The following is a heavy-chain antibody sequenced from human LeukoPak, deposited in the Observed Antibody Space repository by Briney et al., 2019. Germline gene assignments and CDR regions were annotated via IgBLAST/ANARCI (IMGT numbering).Heavy chain of an antibody. V-gene: IGHV4-4*02. CDR2: IWHSGST. Sequence: SETLSLTCAITGDFISDRNWWSWLRQPPGKGLEWIGEIWHSGSTNYNPSHKSRVTISIDKSKNAVSLTLKSVTAADTAVYYCASFRRGIAAADTFDPWGQGTLVTVSS. D-gene: IGHD6-13*01. J-gene: IGHJ5*02. CDR1: GDFISDRNW. CDR3: ASFRRGIAAADTFDP.